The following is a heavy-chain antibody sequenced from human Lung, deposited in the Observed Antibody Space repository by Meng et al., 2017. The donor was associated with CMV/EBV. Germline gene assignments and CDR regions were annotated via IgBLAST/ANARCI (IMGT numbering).Heavy chain of an antibody. CDR3: ARIASSGSYYPFDY. CDR2: INPNSGGT. Sequence: KSSRSPFTGYYMHWVRQAPGQGLEWIGWINPNSGGTNYAQKFQGSVTMTRDPSISTAYMELSRLRSDDTAVYYCARIASSGSYYPFDYWGQGTLVTVSS. V-gene: IGHV1-2*02. J-gene: IGHJ4*02. D-gene: IGHD1-26*01. CDR1: RSPFTGYY.